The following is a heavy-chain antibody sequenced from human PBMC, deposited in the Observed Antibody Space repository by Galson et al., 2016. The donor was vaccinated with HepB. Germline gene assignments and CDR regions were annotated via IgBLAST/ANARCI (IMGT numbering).Heavy chain of an antibody. J-gene: IGHJ6*04. CDR2: ISTYNGNT. CDR3: ARLGHCSGESCYHYTYSGMDV. CDR1: GYSFSTYG. Sequence: SVKVSCKASGYSFSTYGITWVRQAPGQGLEWMGWISTYNGNTNYAQKFQGRITMTRDTAASPVYMELRSLRSDDTAVYFWARLGHCSGESCYHYTYSGMDVWGTGTTVTVSS. V-gene: IGHV1-18*01. D-gene: IGHD2-15*01.